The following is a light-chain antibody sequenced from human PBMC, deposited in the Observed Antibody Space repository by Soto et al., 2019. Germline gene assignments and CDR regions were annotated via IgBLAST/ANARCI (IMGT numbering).Light chain of an antibody. CDR2: DAS. CDR3: QQRSNWPLK. J-gene: IGKJ1*01. CDR1: QSVGSY. V-gene: IGKV3-11*01. Sequence: EIVLTQSPATLSLSPGERVTLSCRASQSVGSYLAWYQQKLGQAPRLLIYDASNSATGIPARFSGSGSGTDFTLTISSLEPEDFAVYYCQQRSNWPLKFGQGTKVE.